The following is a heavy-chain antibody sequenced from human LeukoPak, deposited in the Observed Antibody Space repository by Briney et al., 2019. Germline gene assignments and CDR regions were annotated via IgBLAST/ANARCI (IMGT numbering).Heavy chain of an antibody. V-gene: IGHV3-15*01. J-gene: IGHJ3*02. CDR2: IRSTKDGGTA. D-gene: IGHD1-1*01. Sequence: GGSLRLSCAGSGFTLTYTWMSWVRQAPGKGLEWIARIRSTKDGGTAEHAAPVKGRFTVSRDDSKNTIYLQMYSLKIEDTALYYCTTGSYHTTGAFDIWGQGTMVTVSS. CDR3: TTGSYHTTGAFDI. CDR1: GFTLTYTW.